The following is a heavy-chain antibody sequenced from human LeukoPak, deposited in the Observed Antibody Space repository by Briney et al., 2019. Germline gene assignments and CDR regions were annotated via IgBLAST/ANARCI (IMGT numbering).Heavy chain of an antibody. V-gene: IGHV4-39*07. CDR3: ARDLAGYTSGWASDY. Sequence: SETLSLTCTVSGGSISSSSYYWGWIRQPPGKGLEWIGSIYYSGSTYYNPSLKSRVTISVDTSKNQFSLKLTSVTAADTAVYYCARDLAGYTSGWASDYWGQGTLVTVSS. D-gene: IGHD6-19*01. CDR1: GGSISSSSYY. CDR2: IYYSGST. J-gene: IGHJ4*02.